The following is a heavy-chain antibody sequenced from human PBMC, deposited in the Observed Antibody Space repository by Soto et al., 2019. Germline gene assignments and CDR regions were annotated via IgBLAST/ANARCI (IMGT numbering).Heavy chain of an antibody. J-gene: IGHJ4*02. D-gene: IGHD3-22*01. Sequence: TLSLNCTVSSGSISSYYWSWIRQPPGKGLEWIGYIYYSGSTNYNPSLKSRVTISVDTSKNQFSLKLSSVTAADTAVYYCARVRYYDSSGYYYDFYYWGQGTLVIVSS. V-gene: IGHV4-59*01. CDR1: SGSISSYY. CDR3: ARVRYYDSSGYYYDFYY. CDR2: IYYSGST.